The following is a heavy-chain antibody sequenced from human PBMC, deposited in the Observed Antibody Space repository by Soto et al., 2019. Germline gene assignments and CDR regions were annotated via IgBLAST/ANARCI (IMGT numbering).Heavy chain of an antibody. CDR2: TPYTGNT. D-gene: IGHD1-26*01. CDR1: GGSFTSYH. V-gene: IGHV4-59*01. J-gene: IGHJ5*02. CDR3: ARDMHAGFTHYFGP. Sequence: KPSETLSLTCVVSGGSFTSYHWSGVGQFPGKGLEWIAYTPYTGNTNYSPSLQSRVTISMDTSKNHLSLKWTSMTEADTAVYYCARDMHAGFTHYFGPWGQGTLVTVSS.